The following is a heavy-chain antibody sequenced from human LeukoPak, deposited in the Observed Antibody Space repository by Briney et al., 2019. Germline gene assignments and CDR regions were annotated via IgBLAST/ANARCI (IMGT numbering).Heavy chain of an antibody. CDR1: GYTFTSYG. D-gene: IGHD1-26*01. Sequence: EASVKVSCKASGYTFTSYGISWVRQAPGQGLEWMGWISAYNGNTNYAQKLQGRVAMTTDTSTSTAYMELRSLRSEDTAVYYCARKPTSGSYDYWGQGTLVTVSS. V-gene: IGHV1-18*01. CDR3: ARKPTSGSYDY. J-gene: IGHJ4*02. CDR2: ISAYNGNT.